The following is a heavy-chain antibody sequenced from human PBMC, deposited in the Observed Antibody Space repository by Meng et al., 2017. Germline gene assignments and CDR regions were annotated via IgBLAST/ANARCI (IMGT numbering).Heavy chain of an antibody. D-gene: IGHD6-19*01. Sequence: ELRLVGSGGGLVRPGGSLRLSCVASGFTFSSYAMSWVRQAPGKVLEWVSAISGSGGSTYYADSVKGRFTISRDNSKNTLYLQMNSLRAEDTAVYYCVFQPVAGTGYDYWGQGTLVTVSS. CDR3: VFQPVAGTGYDY. J-gene: IGHJ4*02. CDR2: ISGSGGST. V-gene: IGHV3-23*04. CDR1: GFTFSSYA.